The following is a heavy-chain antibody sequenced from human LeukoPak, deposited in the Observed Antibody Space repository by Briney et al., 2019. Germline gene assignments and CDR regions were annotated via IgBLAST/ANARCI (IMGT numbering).Heavy chain of an antibody. Sequence: GEALEISRSGSGYSFTSYWIGWVRQMPGKGLEWMGIIYPGDSDTRYSPSFQGQVTISADKSISTAYLQWSSLKASDTAMYYCARTQDGSSPFDYWGQGTLVTVSS. CDR1: GYSFTSYW. CDR3: ARTQDGSSPFDY. D-gene: IGHD6-6*01. J-gene: IGHJ4*02. V-gene: IGHV5-51*01. CDR2: IYPGDSDT.